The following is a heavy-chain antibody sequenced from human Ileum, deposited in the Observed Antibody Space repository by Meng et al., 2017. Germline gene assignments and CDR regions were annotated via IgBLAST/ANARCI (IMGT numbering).Heavy chain of an antibody. CDR3: AKFHQNDHSGSYPPYPLFGMDV. CDR1: GFTFTSYA. D-gene: IGHD3-10*01. J-gene: IGHJ6*02. CDR2: INYDGVT. V-gene: IGHV3-23*01. Sequence: GESLKISCAASGFTFTSYAMTWVRQAPGRGLEWVASINYDGVTYYTDSVKGRFTISRDASMSTLHLQMNSLRAEDTAVYLCAKFHQNDHSGSYPPYPLFGMDVWGQGTMGNVSS.